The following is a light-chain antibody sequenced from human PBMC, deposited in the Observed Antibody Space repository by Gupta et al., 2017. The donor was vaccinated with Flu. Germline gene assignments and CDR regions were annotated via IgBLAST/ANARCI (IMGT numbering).Light chain of an antibody. CDR2: DAS. J-gene: IGKJ1*01. Sequence: SPSSLSASVGDRVTITCQASQDISNSLNWYQHKPGKAPKLLIFDASNWETGVPARFSGSRSGADFSFIISSLQAEDIATYYCQQDHSRHTFGQGTKVEIK. V-gene: IGKV1-33*01. CDR1: QDISNS. CDR3: QQDHSRHT.